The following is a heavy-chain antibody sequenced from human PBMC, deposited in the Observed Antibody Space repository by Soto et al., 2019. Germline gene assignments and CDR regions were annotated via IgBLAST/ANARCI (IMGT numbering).Heavy chain of an antibody. CDR3: ASFPLRELVGWLLVGWFLH. V-gene: IGHV4-31*02. Sequence: SDPLSLNRTCSCGPTRRGGYILCCVRQQPRKGPEWIGYIYYSGSTYYNHSLKSRVTISVDTSKNQFSLKPSSVTAADTAVYYCASFPLRELVGWLLVGWFLHWCQGPLVSV. J-gene: IGHJ5*02. D-gene: IGHD2-15*01. CDR2: IYYSGST. CDR1: CGPTRRGGYI.